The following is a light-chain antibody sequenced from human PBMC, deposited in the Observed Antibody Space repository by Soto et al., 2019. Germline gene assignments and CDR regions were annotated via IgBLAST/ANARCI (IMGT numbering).Light chain of an antibody. CDR1: QGISSW. CDR3: QQTTSCPLT. V-gene: IGKV1-12*01. CDR2: AAS. J-gene: IGKJ4*01. Sequence: DIQMTQSPSFVSASVGDRVTITCRASQGISSWLAWYQHKPGRAPKLLIHAASSLESGVPSRFSGSVSGTDFNLTTSSLQAEDFATYYCQQTTSCPLTFGGGTKVEIK.